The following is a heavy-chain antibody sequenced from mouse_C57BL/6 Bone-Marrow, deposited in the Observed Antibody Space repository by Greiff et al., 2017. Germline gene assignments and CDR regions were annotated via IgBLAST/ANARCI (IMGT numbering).Heavy chain of an antibody. J-gene: IGHJ1*03. CDR2: ILPGSGST. V-gene: IGHV1-9*01. CDR3: ARSPFYYYGSSLWYFDV. D-gene: IGHD1-1*01. Sequence: VQLQESGAELMKPGASVKLSCKATGYTFTGYWIEWVKQRPGHGLEWIGEILPGSGSTNYNEKFKGKATITADTSSNTAYMQLSSLTTEASAIYYGARSPFYYYGSSLWYFDVWGTGTTVTVSS. CDR1: GYTFTGYW.